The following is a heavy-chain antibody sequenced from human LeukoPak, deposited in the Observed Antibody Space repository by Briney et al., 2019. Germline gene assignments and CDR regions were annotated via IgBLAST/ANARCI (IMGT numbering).Heavy chain of an antibody. CDR1: GFTFDDYA. CDR3: AKADYYDSSVDY. V-gene: IGHV3-23*01. CDR2: ISGSGGST. D-gene: IGHD3-22*01. J-gene: IGHJ4*02. Sequence: PGGSLRLSCAASGFTFDDYAMHWVRQAPGKGLEWVSGISGSGGSTYYADSVKGRFTISRDNSKNTLYLQMNSLRAEDTAVYYCAKADYYDSSVDYWGQGTLVTVSS.